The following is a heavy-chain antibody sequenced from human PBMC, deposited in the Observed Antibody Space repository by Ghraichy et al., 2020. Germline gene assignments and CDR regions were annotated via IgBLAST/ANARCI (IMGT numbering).Heavy chain of an antibody. CDR1: GYSISSGYY. CDR2: IYHSGST. CDR3: ASGGAGYYGSGSSPHGY. D-gene: IGHD3-10*01. V-gene: IGHV4-38-2*01. Sequence: SETLSLTCAVSGYSISSGYYWGWIRQPPGKGLEWIGSIYHSGSTYYNPSLKSRVTISVDTSKNQFSLKLSSVTAADTAVYYCASGGAGYYGSGSSPHGYWGQGTLVTVSS. J-gene: IGHJ4*02.